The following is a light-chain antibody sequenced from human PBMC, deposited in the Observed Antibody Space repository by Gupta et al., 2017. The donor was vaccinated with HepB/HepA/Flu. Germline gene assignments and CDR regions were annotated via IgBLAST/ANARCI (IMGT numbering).Light chain of an antibody. CDR1: QSRVHKGGDTL. CDR3: GQDKYRPNT. CDR2: RVS. J-gene: IGKJ2*01. V-gene: IGKV2-30*02. Sequence: EGVMTHSTLSLPVTLGQPASISCNSSQSRVHKGGDTLLDWFQQRPGQAPRRLIYRVSNRDSGVPDRFSGGGSGTDFTLRISRGEAEDVGVYYCGQDKYRPNTFGQGTQMEIK.